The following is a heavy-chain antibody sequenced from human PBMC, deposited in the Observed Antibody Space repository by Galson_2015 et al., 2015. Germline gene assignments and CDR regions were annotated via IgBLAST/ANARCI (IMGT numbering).Heavy chain of an antibody. CDR2: INPNGGTT. CDR3: AGDKLGFGELNDYYFDY. J-gene: IGHJ4*02. D-gene: IGHD3-10*01. CDR1: GYTFTSYY. Sequence: SVKVSCKASGYTFTSYYIHWGRQAPGQGLEWMGIINPNGGTTTYAQKLQGRVTVTRDTSTSTVYMELSSLTSEDTAVYYCAGDKLGFGELNDYYFDYWGQGTLVTVST. V-gene: IGHV1-46*04.